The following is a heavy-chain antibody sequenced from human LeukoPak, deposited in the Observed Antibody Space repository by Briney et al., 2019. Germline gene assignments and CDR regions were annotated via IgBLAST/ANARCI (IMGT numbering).Heavy chain of an antibody. CDR3: ARLSGRDYNPRVFDY. J-gene: IGHJ4*02. Sequence: GGSLRLSCEGSAFIFSGHWMNWVRQTPGKGLEWVATIKQDGSETYYVDSVKGRFTISRDNAKNSLCLQVNSLRAEDTAIYYCARLSGRDYNPRVFDYWGQGTLVTVSS. V-gene: IGHV3-7*03. D-gene: IGHD4-11*01. CDR2: IKQDGSET. CDR1: AFIFSGHW.